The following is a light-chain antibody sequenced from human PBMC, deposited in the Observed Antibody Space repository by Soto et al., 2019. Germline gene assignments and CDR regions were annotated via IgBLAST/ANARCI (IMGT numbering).Light chain of an antibody. J-gene: IGLJ2*01. CDR1: SSDVGTYNY. Sequence: QSVLTQPPSASGSPGQSVTISCTGSSSDVGTYNYVSWYQQHPGKPPKLMIYEVSERPSGVPDRFSGSKSGNTASLTVSGLQAEDEADYFCSSYVGGLVLFGGGTQLTVL. CDR2: EVS. CDR3: SSYVGGLVL. V-gene: IGLV2-8*01.